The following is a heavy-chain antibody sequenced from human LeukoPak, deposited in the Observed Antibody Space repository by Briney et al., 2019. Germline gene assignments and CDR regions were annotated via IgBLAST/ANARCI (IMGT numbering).Heavy chain of an antibody. Sequence: GGSLRLSCAASGFIFSNFWMNWVRQAPGKGLEWVANIKQDGSEKYYVDSVKGRFTISRDNAKTSLYLQMNSLRAEDTAVYYCARELEQAFDYWGQGILVTVSS. D-gene: IGHD1/OR15-1a*01. V-gene: IGHV3-7*01. J-gene: IGHJ4*02. CDR1: GFIFSNFW. CDR3: ARELEQAFDY. CDR2: IKQDGSEK.